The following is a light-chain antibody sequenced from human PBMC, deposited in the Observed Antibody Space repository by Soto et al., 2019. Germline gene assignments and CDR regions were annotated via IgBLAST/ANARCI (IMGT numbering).Light chain of an antibody. J-gene: IGLJ1*01. CDR1: SSDVGGYNY. CDR2: EVS. CDR3: NSYTSSSTYV. Sequence: SALTQPASVSGSPGQSITISCTGTSSDVGGYNYVSCYQQHPGKAPKLMIYEVSNRLSGVSNRFSGSKSGNTASLTISGLQAEDEADYYCNSYTSSSTYVFGAGTKVTVL. V-gene: IGLV2-14*01.